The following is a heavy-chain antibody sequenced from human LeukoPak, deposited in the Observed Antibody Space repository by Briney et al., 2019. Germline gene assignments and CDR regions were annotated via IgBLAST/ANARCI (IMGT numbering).Heavy chain of an antibody. Sequence: SETLSLTCTVSGGSISSYYWSWIRQPPGKGLEWIGYIYYSGSTNYNPSLKSRVTISVDTSKNQFSLKLSSVTAADTAVYYCARVRYDFWSGYYGAYEGSKEFDYWGQGTLATFSS. CDR1: GGSISSYY. CDR2: IYYSGST. J-gene: IGHJ4*02. V-gene: IGHV4-59*01. CDR3: ARVRYDFWSGYYGAYEGSKEFDY. D-gene: IGHD3-3*01.